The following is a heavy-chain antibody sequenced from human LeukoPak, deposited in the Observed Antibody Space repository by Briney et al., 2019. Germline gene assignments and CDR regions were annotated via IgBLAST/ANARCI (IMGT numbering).Heavy chain of an antibody. CDR2: ISSSGSYI. V-gene: IGHV3-21*06. CDR1: GFSINTYS. CDR3: VAATGAFDI. Sequence: GGSLRLSCAASGFSINTYSMNWVRQAPGKGLEWVSSISSSGSYIHSADSVKGRFTISRDNAKNSLYLQMNSLRAEDTAVYYCVAATGAFDIWGQGTMVTVSS. J-gene: IGHJ3*02. D-gene: IGHD6-19*01.